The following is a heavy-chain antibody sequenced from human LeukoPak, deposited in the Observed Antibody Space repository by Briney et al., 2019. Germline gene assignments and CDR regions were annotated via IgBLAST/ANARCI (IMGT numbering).Heavy chain of an antibody. Sequence: GGSLRLSCAASGFTFSSYAMSWVRQAPGKGLEWVSGISGSGGSTYYADSVKGRFTISRDNSKNTLHLQMNSLRAEDTAVYYCAKMEAWTTVTGSGVDYWGQGTLVTVSS. D-gene: IGHD4-17*01. CDR2: ISGSGGST. CDR3: AKMEAWTTVTGSGVDY. J-gene: IGHJ4*02. V-gene: IGHV3-23*01. CDR1: GFTFSSYA.